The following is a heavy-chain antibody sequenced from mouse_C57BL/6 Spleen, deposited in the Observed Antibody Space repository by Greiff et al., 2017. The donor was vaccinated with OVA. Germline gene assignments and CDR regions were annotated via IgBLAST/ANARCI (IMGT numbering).Heavy chain of an antibody. J-gene: IGHJ3*01. CDR3: ARHEEGRYYDYTAWFAY. V-gene: IGHV1-62-2*01. CDR2: FYPGSGSI. CDR1: GYTFTEYT. Sequence: QVQLQQSGAELVKPGASVKLSCKASGYTFTEYTIHWVKQRSGQGLEWIGWFYPGSGSIKYNEQFKDKATLTADKSSRTVYMECSRWTSEDFAVYFGARHEEGRYYDYTAWFAYWGQGTLVTVSA. D-gene: IGHD2-4*01.